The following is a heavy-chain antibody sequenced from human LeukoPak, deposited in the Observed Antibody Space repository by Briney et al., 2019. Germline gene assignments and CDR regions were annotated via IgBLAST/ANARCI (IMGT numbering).Heavy chain of an antibody. CDR2: IYTSGST. CDR1: GGSISSYY. J-gene: IGHJ3*02. CDR3: ARGLGYCSGGSCYFGAFDI. V-gene: IGHV4-4*07. Sequence: PSETLSLTCTVSGGSISSYYWSWIRQPAGKGLEWIGRIYTSGSTNYNPSLKSRVTMSVDTSKNQFSLKLSSVTAADTAVYYCARGLGYCSGGSCYFGAFDIWGQGTMVTASS. D-gene: IGHD2-15*01.